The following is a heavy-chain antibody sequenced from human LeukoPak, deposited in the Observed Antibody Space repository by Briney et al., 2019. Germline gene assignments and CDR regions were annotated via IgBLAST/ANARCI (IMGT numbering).Heavy chain of an antibody. CDR1: GFTFSSYG. V-gene: IGHV3-30*18. J-gene: IGHJ3*02. CDR2: ISYDGSNK. Sequence: PGGSLRLSCAASGFTFSSYGMHWVRQAPGKGLEWVAVISYDGSNKYYADSVKGRFTISRDNSKNTLYLQMNSLRAEDTAVYYCAKPRSSGWTDAFDIWGHGTMVTVSS. CDR3: AKPRSSGWTDAFDI. D-gene: IGHD6-19*01.